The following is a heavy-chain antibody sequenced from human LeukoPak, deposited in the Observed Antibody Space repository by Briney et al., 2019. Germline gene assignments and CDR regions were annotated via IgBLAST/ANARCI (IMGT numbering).Heavy chain of an antibody. V-gene: IGHV3-23*01. J-gene: IGHJ4*02. CDR1: GFTFSSYA. CDR3: AKRDYSNYDLDY. Sequence: GGSLRLSCVASGFTFSSYAMSWVRQAPEKGLEWVSAISGSGGSTYYADSVKGRFTISRDNSKNTLYLQMNSLRAEDTAVYYCAKRDYSNYDLDYWAREPWSASPQ. D-gene: IGHD4-11*01. CDR2: ISGSGGST.